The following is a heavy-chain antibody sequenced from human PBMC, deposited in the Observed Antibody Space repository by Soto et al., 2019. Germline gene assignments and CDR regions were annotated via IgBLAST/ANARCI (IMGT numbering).Heavy chain of an antibody. D-gene: IGHD6-19*01. CDR3: ARDSASVGYSSGWNPFPFDY. J-gene: IGHJ4*02. CDR1: GYTFTSYG. V-gene: IGHV1-18*04. CDR2: ISAYNGNT. Sequence: ASVKVSCKASGYTFTSYGISWVRQAPGQGLEWMGWISAYNGNTNYAQKLQGRVTMTTDTSTSTAYMELRSLRSDDTAVYYCARDSASVGYSSGWNPFPFDYWGQGTLVTVSS.